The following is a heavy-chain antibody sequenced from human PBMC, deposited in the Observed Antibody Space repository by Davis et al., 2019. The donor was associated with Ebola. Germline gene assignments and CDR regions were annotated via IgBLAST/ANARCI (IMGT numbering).Heavy chain of an antibody. D-gene: IGHD6-6*01. J-gene: IGHJ6*02. V-gene: IGHV1-3*01. CDR3: ARGLFEQLSSTDRYYYGMDV. CDR1: GYTFTSYG. CDR2: INAGNGNT. Sequence: ASVKVSCKASGYTFTSYGISWVRQAPGQGLEWMGWINAGNGNTKYSQKFQGRVTITRDTSASTAYMELSSLRSEDTAVYYCARGLFEQLSSTDRYYYGMDVWGQGTTVTVSS.